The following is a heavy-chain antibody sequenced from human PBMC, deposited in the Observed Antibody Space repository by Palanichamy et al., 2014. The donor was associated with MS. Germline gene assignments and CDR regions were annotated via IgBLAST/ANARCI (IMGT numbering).Heavy chain of an antibody. Sequence: GREVEEPGASVKVSCKASGYAFTDYAIHWVRQAPGQRLEWMGWINAGNGNTKYSQKFQSRVTITRDTSADTAYMELSSLRSEDTALYYCAREHDSWGGYSFDFWGQGTLVTASS. CDR1: GYAFTDYA. V-gene: IGHV1-3*01. D-gene: IGHD3-3*01. CDR3: AREHDSWGGYSFDF. CDR2: INAGNGNT. J-gene: IGHJ4*02.